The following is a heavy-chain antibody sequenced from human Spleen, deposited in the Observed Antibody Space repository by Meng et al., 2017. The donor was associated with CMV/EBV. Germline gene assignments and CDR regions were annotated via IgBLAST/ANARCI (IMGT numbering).Heavy chain of an antibody. D-gene: IGHD3-22*01. J-gene: IGHJ4*02. CDR1: GGSLRGYY. V-gene: IGHV4-34*01. Sequence: GSLRLSCSVSGGSLRGYYWSWIRQPPGKGLEWIGEISQSERTNYSPSLKSRLTMSIHTSEKRFSLQLNSVTAADTAVYYCARDIPLGDSRGYYFDYWGQGTLVTVSS. CDR2: ISQSERT. CDR3: ARDIPLGDSRGYYFDY.